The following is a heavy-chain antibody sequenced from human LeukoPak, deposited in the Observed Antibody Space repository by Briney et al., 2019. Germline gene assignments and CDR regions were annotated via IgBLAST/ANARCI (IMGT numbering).Heavy chain of an antibody. D-gene: IGHD6-19*01. V-gene: IGHV3-48*01. CDR2: ISHDSVTE. J-gene: IGHJ3*02. Sequence: QPGGSLRLSCAASGFTFSTYNMNWVRQAPGEGLEWLSYISHDSVTEYYGDSVRGRFTISRDNANNSLYLQMNSLRVEDTAVYYCASRSGLGAFDIWGQGTMVIVSS. CDR3: ASRSGLGAFDI. CDR1: GFTFSTYN.